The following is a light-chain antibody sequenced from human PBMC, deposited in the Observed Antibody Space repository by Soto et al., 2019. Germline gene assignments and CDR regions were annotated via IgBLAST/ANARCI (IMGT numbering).Light chain of an antibody. CDR3: CSYAGIRTYV. J-gene: IGLJ1*01. Sequence: QSVLTQPASVSGSPGQSITISCTGTSSDVGNYNLVSWYQFQPGKTPKLIISEDTKRPSGVSPRFSGSKSGNTASLTISGLQPEDEADYFCCSYAGIRTYVFGTGTKLTVL. CDR1: SSDVGNYNL. V-gene: IGLV2-23*01. CDR2: EDT.